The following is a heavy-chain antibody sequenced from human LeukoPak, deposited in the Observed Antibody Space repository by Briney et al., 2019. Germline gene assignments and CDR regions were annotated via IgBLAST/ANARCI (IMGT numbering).Heavy chain of an antibody. CDR1: GFTFSSYA. D-gene: IGHD6-19*01. V-gene: IGHV3-23*01. Sequence: QPGGSLRLSCAASGFTFSSYAMSWVRQAPGKGLEWVSVMSGSGCSTYYADSVKGRFTISRDNSKNTLYLQMNSLRAEDTAVYYCARGIPSSGWYEAHFDYWGQGTLVTVS. J-gene: IGHJ4*02. CDR3: ARGIPSSGWYEAHFDY. CDR2: MSGSGCST.